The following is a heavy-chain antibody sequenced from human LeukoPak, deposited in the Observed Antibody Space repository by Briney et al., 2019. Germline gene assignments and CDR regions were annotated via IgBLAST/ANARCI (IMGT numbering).Heavy chain of an antibody. CDR1: GYTFTGYY. V-gene: IGHV1-2*02. CDR3: ARSRNYGFKYAFDI. J-gene: IGHJ3*02. Sequence: GASVKVSCKASGYTFTGYYMHWVRQAPGQGLEWMGWINPNSGGTNYAQKFQGRVTMTRDTSISTAYMELSRLRSDDTAVYYCARSRNYGFKYAFDIWGQGTMVTVSS. CDR2: INPNSGGT. D-gene: IGHD1-7*01.